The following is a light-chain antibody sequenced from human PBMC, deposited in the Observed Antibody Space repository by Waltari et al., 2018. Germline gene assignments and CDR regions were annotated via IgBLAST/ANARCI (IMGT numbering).Light chain of an antibody. CDR3: YSAADNAVGV. V-gene: IGLV3-27*01. Sequence: SYDLTQPSSVSVSPGQTARITCSGAILAKKYGRWFQQKPGQAPVQVIYKDNERPSGIPGRFSGSSSGTTVTLTISGAHVDDEADYYCYSAADNAVGVFGGGTKLTV. CDR1: ILAKKY. CDR2: KDN. J-gene: IGLJ3*02.